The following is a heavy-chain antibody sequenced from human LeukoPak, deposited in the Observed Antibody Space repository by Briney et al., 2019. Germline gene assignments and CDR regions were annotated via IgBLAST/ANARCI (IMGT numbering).Heavy chain of an antibody. J-gene: IGHJ4*02. CDR2: ISADESNE. CDR1: GFTFSTFN. Sequence: GGSLRLSCAASGFTFSTFNMHWVRQAPGKGPEWGALISADESNEYYADSVKGRFTISRDNSKNTVYLQMNSLRTEDTAVYHCAKDLAGSYYGGGQRYYFDYWGQGTLVTVSS. D-gene: IGHD3-10*01. CDR3: AKDLAGSYYGGGQRYYFDY. V-gene: IGHV3-30*18.